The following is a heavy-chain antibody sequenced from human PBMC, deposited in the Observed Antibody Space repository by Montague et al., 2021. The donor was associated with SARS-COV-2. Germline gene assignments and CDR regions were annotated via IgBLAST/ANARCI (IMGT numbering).Heavy chain of an antibody. CDR3: ARGAAAGNRNLFDV. CDR1: GFTFDDFS. V-gene: IGHV3-9*01. Sequence: SLRLSCATSGFTFDDFSVHWVRQGPGLGLEWVSGVSWNSDTIGYADSVKGRFTISRDNGKNFLYLQMDSLKTEDTALYFCARGAAAGNRNLFDVWGQGTMVTVSP. CDR2: VSWNSDTI. J-gene: IGHJ3*01. D-gene: IGHD6-13*01.